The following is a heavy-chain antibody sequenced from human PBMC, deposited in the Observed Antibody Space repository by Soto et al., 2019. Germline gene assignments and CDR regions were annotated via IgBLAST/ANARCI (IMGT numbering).Heavy chain of an antibody. CDR3: ARDDWRVDTAMVTHYYYYGMDV. CDR2: IWYDGSNK. J-gene: IGHJ6*02. D-gene: IGHD5-18*01. V-gene: IGHV3-33*01. CDR1: GFTFSSYG. Sequence: LRVSCAAXGFTFSSYGMHWVRQAPGKGLEWVAVIWYDGSNKYYADSVKGRFTISRDNSKNTLYLQMNSLRAEDTAVYYCARDDWRVDTAMVTHYYYYGMDVWGQGTTVTVSS.